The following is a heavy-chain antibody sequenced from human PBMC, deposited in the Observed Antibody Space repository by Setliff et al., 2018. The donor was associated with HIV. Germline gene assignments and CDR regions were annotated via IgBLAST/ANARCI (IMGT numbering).Heavy chain of an antibody. V-gene: IGHV4-39*07. D-gene: IGHD3-22*01. CDR3: ASSSPQLSGYWYYFDY. J-gene: IGHJ4*02. CDR2: IYYTGST. Sequence: NPSETLSLTCAVSGGSISSGSYYWGWIRQPPGKGLEWIGSIYYTGSTYYNPSLKSRVTISVDTSKNQFSLKLSSVTAADTAVYYCASSSPQLSGYWYYFDYWGQGTLVTVSS. CDR1: GGSISSGSYY.